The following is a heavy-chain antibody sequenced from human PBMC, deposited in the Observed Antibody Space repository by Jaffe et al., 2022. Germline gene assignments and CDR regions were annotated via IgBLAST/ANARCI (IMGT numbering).Heavy chain of an antibody. CDR1: GFTFSSYG. Sequence: QVQLVESGGGVVQPGGSLRLSCAASGFTFSSYGMHWVRQAPGKGLEWVAFIRYDGSNKYYADSVKGRFTISRDNSKNTLYLQMNSLRAEDTAVYYCAKDGELVVYAMDYWGQGTLVTVSS. CDR2: IRYDGSNK. J-gene: IGHJ4*02. D-gene: IGHD2-8*02. CDR3: AKDGELVVYAMDY. V-gene: IGHV3-30*02.